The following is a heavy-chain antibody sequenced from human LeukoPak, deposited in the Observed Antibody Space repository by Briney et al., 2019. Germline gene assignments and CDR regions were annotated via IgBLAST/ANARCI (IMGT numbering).Heavy chain of an antibody. Sequence: GGSLRLSCAASGFTFRNAWMSWVRQAPGKRLEWVSYSGHSGATYYADSVKGRFTISRDNAKNSLYLQMNSLRDEDTALYFCTRDPHALDYWGQGTLVTVSS. J-gene: IGHJ4*02. D-gene: IGHD2-2*01. CDR2: SGHSGAT. CDR1: GFTFRNAW. V-gene: IGHV3-48*02. CDR3: TRDPHALDY.